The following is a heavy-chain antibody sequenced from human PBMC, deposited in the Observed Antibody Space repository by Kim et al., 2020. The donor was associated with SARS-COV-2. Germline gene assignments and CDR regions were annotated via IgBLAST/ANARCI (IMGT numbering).Heavy chain of an antibody. CDR2: IHYSGTT. CDR3: ARVSASGWLDP. D-gene: IGHD3-10*01. V-gene: IGHV4-61*01. CDR1: GDSVSSGSSY. Sequence: SQTLSLTCTVSGDSVSSGSSYWSWIRHPPGKGLEWIGYIHYSGTTNYNSSLKSRVTISLDTSKNLFSLIMTSVTAADTAVYYCARVSASGWLDPWGQGTPVTVSP. J-gene: IGHJ5*02.